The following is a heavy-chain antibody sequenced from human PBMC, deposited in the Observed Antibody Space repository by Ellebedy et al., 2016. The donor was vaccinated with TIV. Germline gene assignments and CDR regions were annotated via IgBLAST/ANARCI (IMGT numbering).Heavy chain of an antibody. CDR2: INEDGSDR. V-gene: IGHV3-7*01. CDR3: VRESYRNYTWGTTGFDS. CDR1: GFTFSSHW. Sequence: GESLKISCAASGFTFSSHWMNWVRQAPGKGLEWVANINEDGSDRYYVDSVKGRFTISRDNAKSSLYLQMNSLRAEETAVYYCVRESYRNYTWGTTGFDSWGQGTLVTASS. J-gene: IGHJ5*01. D-gene: IGHD4-11*01.